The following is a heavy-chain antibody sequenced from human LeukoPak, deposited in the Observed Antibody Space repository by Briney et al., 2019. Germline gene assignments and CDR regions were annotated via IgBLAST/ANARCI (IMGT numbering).Heavy chain of an antibody. CDR1: GFTFSSYG. D-gene: IGHD6-19*01. Sequence: PGGSLRLSCAASGFTFSSYGMHWVRQAPGKGLEWVAVISYDGSNKYYADSVKGRFTISRDNSKNTLYLQMNSLRAEDTAVYYCAKLDSSGWYESAFDIWGQGTMVTVSS. CDR2: ISYDGSNK. V-gene: IGHV3-30*18. CDR3: AKLDSSGWYESAFDI. J-gene: IGHJ3*02.